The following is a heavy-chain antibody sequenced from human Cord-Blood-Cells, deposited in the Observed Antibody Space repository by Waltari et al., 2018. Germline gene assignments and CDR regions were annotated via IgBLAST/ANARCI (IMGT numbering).Heavy chain of an antibody. CDR2: MNPNSGNT. Sequence: QVQLVQSGAEVKKPGASVKVSCKASGYTFTSYDINWVRQATGQGLEWMGWMNPNSGNTGYAQKFQGRVTMTRNTTISTAYMGLSSLRAEDTAVYYCAREYSSSSRGYYYGMDVWGQGTTVTVSS. CDR1: GYTFTSYD. D-gene: IGHD6-6*01. J-gene: IGHJ6*02. CDR3: AREYSSSSRGYYYGMDV. V-gene: IGHV1-8*01.